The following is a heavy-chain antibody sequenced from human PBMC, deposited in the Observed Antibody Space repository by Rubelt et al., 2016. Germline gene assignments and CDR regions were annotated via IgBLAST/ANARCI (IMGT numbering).Heavy chain of an antibody. CDR2: IIPIFGTA. Sequence: QVQLVQSGAEVKKPGSSVKVSCKASGGTFSSYAISWVRQAPGQGLEWMGGIIPIFGTANYAQKFQGRVTITADKSTSTAYMELSSLRSEDTAVYYCARSPDILTGYYYYYGMDVWGQGTTVTVSS. CDR1: GGTFSSYA. J-gene: IGHJ6*02. V-gene: IGHV1-69*06. D-gene: IGHD3-9*01. CDR3: ARSPDILTGYYYYYGMDV.